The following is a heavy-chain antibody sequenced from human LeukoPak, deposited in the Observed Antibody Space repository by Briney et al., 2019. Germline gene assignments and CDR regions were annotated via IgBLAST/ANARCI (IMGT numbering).Heavy chain of an antibody. V-gene: IGHV1-2*02. CDR2: INPNSGGT. CDR1: GYTFTGYY. J-gene: IGHJ4*02. CDR3: ARGRGKYYYGSELDY. D-gene: IGHD3-10*01. Sequence: ASVKVSCKASGYTFTGYYMHWVRQAPGQGLEWMGWINPNSGGTNYAQKFQGRVTMTRDTSISTAYMELSRLRSDDTAVYYCARGRGKYYYGSELDYWGQGTLVTVSS.